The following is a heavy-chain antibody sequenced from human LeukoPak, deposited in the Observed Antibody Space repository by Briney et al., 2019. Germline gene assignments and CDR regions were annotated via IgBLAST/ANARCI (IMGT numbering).Heavy chain of an antibody. J-gene: IGHJ5*02. CDR3: ARFPVGLPSEAVAATGSWFDP. D-gene: IGHD6-19*01. CDR1: GGTFSGYY. V-gene: IGHV4-34*01. CDR2: INHGGST. Sequence: SETLSLTCSGYGGTFSGYYWSWIRQPPGKGLEWIGEINHGGSTNYNPSLKSRVTISVDTSKNQFSLKLSSVTAADTAVYYCARFPVGLPSEAVAATGSWFDPWGQGTLVTVSS.